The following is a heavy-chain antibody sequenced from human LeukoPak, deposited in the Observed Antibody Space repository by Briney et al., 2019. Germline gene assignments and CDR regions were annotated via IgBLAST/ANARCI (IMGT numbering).Heavy chain of an antibody. CDR2: ISGSGGST. CDR3: WLFERGYYYYYGMDV. D-gene: IGHD6-19*01. CDR1: GFTFSSYA. Sequence: GRSLRLSCAASGFTFSSYAMSWVRQAPGKGLEWVSAISGSGGSTYYADSVKGRFTISRDNSKNTLYLQMNSLRAEDTAVYYCWLFERGYYYYYGMDVWGQGTTVTVSS. V-gene: IGHV3-23*01. J-gene: IGHJ6*02.